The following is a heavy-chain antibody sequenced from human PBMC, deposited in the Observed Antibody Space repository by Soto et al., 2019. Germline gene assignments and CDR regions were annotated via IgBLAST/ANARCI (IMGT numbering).Heavy chain of an antibody. Sequence: PGESLKISCKGSGYSFTSYWIGWVRQMPGKGLEWMGIIYPGDSDTRYSPSFQGQVTISADKSISTAYLQWSSLKASDTAMYYCARTGYCSGGSCYSSYCYGMDVRGQGTTVTVSS. J-gene: IGHJ6*02. CDR1: GYSFTSYW. CDR3: ARTGYCSGGSCYSSYCYGMDV. V-gene: IGHV5-51*01. D-gene: IGHD2-15*01. CDR2: IYPGDSDT.